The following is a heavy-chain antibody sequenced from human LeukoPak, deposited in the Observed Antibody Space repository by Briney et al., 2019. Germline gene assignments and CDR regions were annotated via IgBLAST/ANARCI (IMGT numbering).Heavy chain of an antibody. D-gene: IGHD5-18*01. CDR3: AREVQLEWDYYYGMDV. CDR1: GGSISSGGYY. Sequence: PSQTLSLTRTVSGGSISSGGYYWSWIRQHPGKGLEWIGYIYYSGSTYCNPSLKSRVTISVDTSKNQFSLKLSSVTAADTAVYYCAREVQLEWDYYYGMDVWGQGTTVTVSS. V-gene: IGHV4-31*03. CDR2: IYYSGST. J-gene: IGHJ6*02.